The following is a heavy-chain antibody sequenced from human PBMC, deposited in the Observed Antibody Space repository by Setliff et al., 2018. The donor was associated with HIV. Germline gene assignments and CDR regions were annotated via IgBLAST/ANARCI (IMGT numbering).Heavy chain of an antibody. CDR3: ARRFEQWLAFDY. Sequence: PSETLSLTCAVYGGSLSDHYWSWIRQPPGKGLEWIGEINHSGSTNYNPSLKSRVTISVDTSKNQFSLKLGSVTAADTAVYFCARRFEQWLAFDYWGRGTLVTVSS. J-gene: IGHJ4*02. V-gene: IGHV4-34*01. CDR2: INHSGST. CDR1: GGSLSDHY. D-gene: IGHD6-19*01.